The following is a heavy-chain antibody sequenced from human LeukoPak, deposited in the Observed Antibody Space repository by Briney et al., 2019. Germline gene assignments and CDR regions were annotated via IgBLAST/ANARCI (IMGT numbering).Heavy chain of an antibody. CDR1: GYTFTSYG. V-gene: IGHV1-18*01. D-gene: IGHD6-13*01. CDR3: ARVVPYSSSWYIDY. CDR2: NSAYNANT. J-gene: IGHJ4*02. Sequence: ASVKVSCKASGYTFTSYGISWPRQAPGQGLEWVGWNSAYNANTNYAQKFQGRVTITADESTSTAYMELSSLRSEDTAVYYCARVVPYSSSWYIDYWGQGTLVTVSS.